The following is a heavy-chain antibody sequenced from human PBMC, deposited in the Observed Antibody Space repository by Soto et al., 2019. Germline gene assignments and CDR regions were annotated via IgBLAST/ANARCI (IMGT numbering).Heavy chain of an antibody. CDR1: GFTFSSYG. V-gene: IGHV3-30*18. CDR2: TSYEGSNK. CDR3: AKEYYDSSGYAFDY. Sequence: PWGSLRLSCAASGFTFSSYGMHWVRQAPGKGLEWVAVTSYEGSNKYYADSVKGRFTISRDNSKNTLYMQMTSLRAEDTAVYYCAKEYYDSSGYAFDYWGQGTLVTVSS. D-gene: IGHD3-22*01. J-gene: IGHJ4*02.